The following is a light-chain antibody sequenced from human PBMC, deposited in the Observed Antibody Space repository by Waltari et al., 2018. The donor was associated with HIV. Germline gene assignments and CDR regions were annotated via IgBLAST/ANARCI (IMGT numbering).Light chain of an antibody. CDR2: SNN. Sequence: QSVLTQPPSASGTPGRRVTISCSGSSSNIGSNTVNWYQQLPEPAPKLLIDSNNQRPSGVPDRFSGSKSGASASLAISGLQSEDEADYYCATWDDSLSWVFGGGTKLTVL. CDR3: ATWDDSLSWV. V-gene: IGLV1-44*01. CDR1: SSNIGSNT. J-gene: IGLJ3*02.